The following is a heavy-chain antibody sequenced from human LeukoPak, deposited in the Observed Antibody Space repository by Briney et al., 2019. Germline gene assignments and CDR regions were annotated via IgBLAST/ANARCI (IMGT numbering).Heavy chain of an antibody. CDR3: VRDRGEWIDQYYGMDV. V-gene: IGHV1-18*04. CDR1: GYTFTSYY. CDR2: ISGYNGNT. J-gene: IGHJ6*02. Sequence: ASVKVSCKASGYTFTSYYMHWVRQATGQGLEWMGWISGYNGNTNSAQKVQGRVTMTTDTSTSTAYMELRSLRSDDTAVYYCVRDRGEWIDQYYGMDVWGQGTTVTVSS. D-gene: IGHD3-16*01.